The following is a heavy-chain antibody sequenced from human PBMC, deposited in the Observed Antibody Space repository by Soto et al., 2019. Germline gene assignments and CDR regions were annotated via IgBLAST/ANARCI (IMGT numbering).Heavy chain of an antibody. Sequence: QVHLVQSGAEVKKPGASVKVSCQGSGYAFTTYGITWVRQAPGQGLEWMGWISAHNGNTNYAQTLQGRVPVTRDTSTITAYMELRSLRYDDTALYYCARWRYGDYWGQGALVTVSS. CDR1: GYAFTTYG. D-gene: IGHD1-1*01. CDR3: ARWRYGDY. J-gene: IGHJ4*02. CDR2: ISAHNGNT. V-gene: IGHV1-18*01.